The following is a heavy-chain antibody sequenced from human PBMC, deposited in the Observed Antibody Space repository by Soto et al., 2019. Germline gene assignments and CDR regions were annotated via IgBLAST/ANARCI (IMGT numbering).Heavy chain of an antibody. CDR2: ISWNSGSI. CDR3: AKTAPPYDSQGYYPFDI. J-gene: IGHJ3*02. Sequence: EVQLVESGGYLVLPGRSLRLSCTASGFTFDAFAMHWVRQAPGKGLEWGSGISWNSGSIGYADPVKGRFTISRDNAKKSRYLEMNSLKTEDTALYYCAKTAPPYDSQGYYPFDIWGQGPLFSVSS. V-gene: IGHV3-9*01. CDR1: GFTFDAFA. D-gene: IGHD3-22*01.